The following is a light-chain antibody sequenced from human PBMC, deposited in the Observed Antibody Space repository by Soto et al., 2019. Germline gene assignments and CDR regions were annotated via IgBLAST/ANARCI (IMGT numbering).Light chain of an antibody. CDR2: QVS. CDR3: MKATQCPQGMS. J-gene: IGKJ3*01. Sequence: DVVLTQSPLSLPVTLGQPASISCRSSQSLVFSDGKTYLSWFHQRPGQSPRRLIYQVSKRGPVGADRFSGSGSGTDFTLKISRVEAEVVGVYYCMKATQCPQGMSFGTGTKLDIK. V-gene: IGKV2-30*01. CDR1: QSLVFSDGKTY.